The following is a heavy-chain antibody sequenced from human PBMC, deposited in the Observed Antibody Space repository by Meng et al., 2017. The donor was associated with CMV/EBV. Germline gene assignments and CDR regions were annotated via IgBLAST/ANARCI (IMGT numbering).Heavy chain of an antibody. Sequence: GGSLRLSCAASGFTFSSYSMNWVRQAPGKGLEWVSVIYSGGSTYYADSVKGRFTISRDNSKNTLYLQMNSLRAEDTAVYYCARDSYCGGDCYSDYWGQGTLVTVSS. D-gene: IGHD2-21*01. CDR3: ARDSYCGGDCYSDY. CDR1: GFTFSSYS. V-gene: IGHV3-66*02. J-gene: IGHJ4*02. CDR2: IYSGGST.